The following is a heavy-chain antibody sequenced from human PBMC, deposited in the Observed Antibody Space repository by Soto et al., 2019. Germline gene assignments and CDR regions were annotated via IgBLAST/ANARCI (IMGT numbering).Heavy chain of an antibody. CDR2: ISHDGNNK. CDR1: GFTFSSHI. D-gene: IGHD1-26*01. J-gene: IGHJ4*02. V-gene: IGHV3-30-3*01. Sequence: QVQLVESGGGVVQPGSSLRLSCAASGFTFSSHIMHWVRQTPGKGLEWMTFISHDGNNKYYADSVKGRFTISRDNSENTLYLQMDSLRAEDTAVYYCARDDEGGSDCDLGYWGQGTLVTVSS. CDR3: ARDDEGGSDCDLGY.